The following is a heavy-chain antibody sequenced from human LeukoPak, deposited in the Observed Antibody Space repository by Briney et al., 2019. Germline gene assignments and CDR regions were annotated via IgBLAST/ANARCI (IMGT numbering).Heavy chain of an antibody. Sequence: GGSLRLSCAASGFTFDDYGMIWVRQAPGKGLEWVSAISGSGGSTYYADSVKGRFTISRDNSKNTLYLQMNSLRAEDTAVYYCAKSDSSGWYDFDYWGQGTLVTVSS. V-gene: IGHV3-23*01. J-gene: IGHJ4*02. CDR2: ISGSGGST. D-gene: IGHD6-19*01. CDR3: AKSDSSGWYDFDY. CDR1: GFTFDDYG.